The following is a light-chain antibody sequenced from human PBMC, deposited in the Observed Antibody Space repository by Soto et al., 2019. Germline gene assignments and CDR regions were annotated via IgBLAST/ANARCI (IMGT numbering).Light chain of an antibody. Sequence: QLVLTQPASVSGSPRQSITISCTGTSSDVGGYNYVSWYQQHPGKAPKLMISEVSNRPSGLSNRFSGSKSGNTASLTISGLQAEDEADYYCSSYTSSSTPYVFGTGTKLTVL. CDR2: EVS. CDR3: SSYTSSSTPYV. CDR1: SSDVGGYNY. V-gene: IGLV2-14*01. J-gene: IGLJ1*01.